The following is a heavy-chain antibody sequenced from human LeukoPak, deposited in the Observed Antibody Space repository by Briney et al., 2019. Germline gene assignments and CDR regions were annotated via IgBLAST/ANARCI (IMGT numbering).Heavy chain of an antibody. D-gene: IGHD6-6*01. CDR2: INSDGSEG. CDR1: GFTFSGFW. V-gene: IGHV3-7*03. J-gene: IGHJ3*01. CDR3: ARSSYSSSSSV. Sequence: GGSLRLSCAVSGFTFSGFWMSWSRQAPGKGLEWVASINSDGSEGYNADVVKGRFTISRDNAKNSLYLQINSLRAEDTAVYYCARSSYSSSSSVWGQGTMVTVSS.